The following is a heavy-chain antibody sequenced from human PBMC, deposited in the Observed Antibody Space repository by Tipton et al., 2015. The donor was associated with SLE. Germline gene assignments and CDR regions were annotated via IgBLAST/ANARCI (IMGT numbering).Heavy chain of an antibody. D-gene: IGHD6-13*01. CDR2: IYYSGTT. V-gene: IGHV4-39*07. Sequence: SLTCTVSGGSISSSSYYWGWIRQPPGKGLEWIGSIYYSGTTYYSPSLKSRVTISVDTPKNQFSLKLNSVTAADTAVYYCAREYSSSWYFDYWGQGTLVTVSS. J-gene: IGHJ4*02. CDR1: GGSISSSSYY. CDR3: AREYSSSWYFDY.